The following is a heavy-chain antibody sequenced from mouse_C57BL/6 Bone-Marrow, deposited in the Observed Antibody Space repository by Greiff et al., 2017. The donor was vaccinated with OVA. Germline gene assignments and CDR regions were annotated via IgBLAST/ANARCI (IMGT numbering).Heavy chain of an antibody. V-gene: IGHV1-18*01. CDR3: ARALSGSSYRFAY. J-gene: IGHJ3*01. Sequence: VQLQQSGPELVKPGASVKIPCKASGYTFTDYNMDWVKQSHGKSLEWIGDINPNNGGTIYNQKFKGKATLTVDKSSSTAYMELRSLTSEDTAVYYCARALSGSSYRFAYWGQGTLVTVSA. D-gene: IGHD1-1*01. CDR2: INPNNGGT. CDR1: GYTFTDYN.